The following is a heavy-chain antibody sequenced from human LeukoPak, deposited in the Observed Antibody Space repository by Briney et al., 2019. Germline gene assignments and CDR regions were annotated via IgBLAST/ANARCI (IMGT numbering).Heavy chain of an antibody. CDR3: IVRLDY. J-gene: IGHJ4*02. D-gene: IGHD3-10*01. CDR1: GGTFSSYA. CDR2: IIPIFVTA. Sequence: ASVKVSCKASGGTFSSYAISWVRQAPGQGLEWMGRIIPIFVTANYAQKFQGRVTITTDESTSTVYMELSSLRSEDTAVYYCIVRLDYWGQGTLVTVSS. V-gene: IGHV1-69*05.